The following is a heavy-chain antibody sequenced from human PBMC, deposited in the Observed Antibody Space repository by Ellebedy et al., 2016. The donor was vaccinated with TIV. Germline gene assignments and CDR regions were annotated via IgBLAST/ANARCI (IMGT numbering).Heavy chain of an antibody. V-gene: IGHV3-53*01. D-gene: IGHD2-2*01. CDR1: GFTVSSNY. J-gene: IGHJ4*02. CDR2: IYSAGST. Sequence: GGSLRLXCAASGFTVSSNYMSWVRQAPGKGLECVSVIYSAGSTYYADSVKGRFTISRDNSKNTLYLQMNSLRAEDTAVYFCARGQLGTTSSIDNWGQGTLVTVSS. CDR3: ARGQLGTTSSIDN.